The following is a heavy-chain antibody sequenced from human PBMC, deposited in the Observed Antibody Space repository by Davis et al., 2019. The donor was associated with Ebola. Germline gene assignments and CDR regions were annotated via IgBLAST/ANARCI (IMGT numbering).Heavy chain of an antibody. CDR3: ARDRPLDFFFGDYYGMDV. CDR1: GFTFSTYS. CDR2: ISSDSDYI. J-gene: IGHJ6*02. D-gene: IGHD3-16*01. V-gene: IGHV3-21*01. Sequence: GESLKISCAVSGFTFSTYSMSWVRQAPGKGLEWVSSISSDSDYIYYADSAKGRFTISRDNAKNSLYLQMNSLRAEGTAVYYCARDRPLDFFFGDYYGMDVWGQGTTVTVSS.